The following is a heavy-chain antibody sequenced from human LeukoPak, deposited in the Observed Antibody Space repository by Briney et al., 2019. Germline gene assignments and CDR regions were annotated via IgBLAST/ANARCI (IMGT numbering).Heavy chain of an antibody. CDR3: AKVDGSGWWIFDY. D-gene: IGHD6-19*01. CDR1: GYTFTSYD. CDR2: MNPNSGNT. J-gene: IGHJ4*02. Sequence: GASVKVSCKASGYTFTSYDINWVRQATGQGLEWMGWMNPNSGNTGYAQKFQGRVTMTRNTSISTAYMELSSLRAEDTAVYYCAKVDGSGWWIFDYWGQGTLVTVSS. V-gene: IGHV1-8*01.